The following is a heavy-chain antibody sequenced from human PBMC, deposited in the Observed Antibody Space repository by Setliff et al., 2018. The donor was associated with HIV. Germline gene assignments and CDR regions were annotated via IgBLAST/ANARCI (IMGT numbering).Heavy chain of an antibody. CDR3: ARRNYYGSGSTWDYGMDV. CDR2: IYYSGST. CDR1: GGSISSSSYY. D-gene: IGHD3-10*01. Sequence: ETLSLTCTVSGGSISSSSYYWGWIRQPPGKGLEWIGSIYYSGSTYYNPSLKSRVTISVDTSKNQFSLKLSSVTAADTAVYYCARRNYYGSGSTWDYGMDVWGQGTTVTVSS. V-gene: IGHV4-39*01. J-gene: IGHJ6*02.